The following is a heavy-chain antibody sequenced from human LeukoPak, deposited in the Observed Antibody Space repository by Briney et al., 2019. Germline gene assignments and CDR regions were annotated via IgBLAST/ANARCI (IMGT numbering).Heavy chain of an antibody. J-gene: IGHJ4*02. CDR2: IYYSGST. V-gene: IGHV4-59*01. Sequence: PSETLSLTCTVSRDSISDYYWSWIRQPPGERLEWIGYIYYSGSTNYNPSLKSRVTISLDTSKNQFSLNLNSVTEENTAVYYCARDLKVGNTGYYFDYWGQGTVVTVSS. D-gene: IGHD2/OR15-2a*01. CDR1: RDSISDYY. CDR3: ARDLKVGNTGYYFDY.